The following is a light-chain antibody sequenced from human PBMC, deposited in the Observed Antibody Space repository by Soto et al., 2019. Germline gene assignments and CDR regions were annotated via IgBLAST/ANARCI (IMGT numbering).Light chain of an antibody. CDR3: QQYYPWPPPSES. CDR1: QSVGTN. CDR2: GAS. Sequence: EIVMTQSPATLSVSPGERATLSCRASQSVGTNLAWYQQKPGQAPRLLFYGASTRATGIPARFSGSGSGTDFTLTIISLQSQDFAVYYCQQYYPWPPPSESLGPVTRVYIK. J-gene: IGKJ3*01. V-gene: IGKV3D-15*01.